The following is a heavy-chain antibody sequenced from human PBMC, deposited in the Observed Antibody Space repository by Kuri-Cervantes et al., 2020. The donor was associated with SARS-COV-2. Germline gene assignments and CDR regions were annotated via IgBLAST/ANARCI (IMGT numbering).Heavy chain of an antibody. V-gene: IGHV3-30*18. J-gene: IGHJ4*02. Sequence: GGSLRLSCAASGFNFDDCAIQWVRQAPGKGLEWVAVISYDGSNKYYADSVKGRFTISRDNSKNTLYLQMNSLRAEDTAVYYCAKDQGDSYGISYFDYWGQGTLVTVSS. CDR2: ISYDGSNK. D-gene: IGHD5-18*01. CDR3: AKDQGDSYGISYFDY. CDR1: GFNFDDCA.